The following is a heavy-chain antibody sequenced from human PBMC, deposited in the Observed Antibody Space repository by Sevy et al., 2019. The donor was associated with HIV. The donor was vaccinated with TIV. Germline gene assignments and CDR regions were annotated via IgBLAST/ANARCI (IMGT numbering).Heavy chain of an antibody. CDR3: ALERLSSDVAEYFQN. J-gene: IGHJ1*01. CDR1: GFTFSSYA. D-gene: IGHD1-1*01. Sequence: GGSLRLSCAASGFTFSSYAMSWVRQAPGKGLEWVSVISGSGDSTYYADSVKGRFTISRDNSKNTLYLQMNSLRAEDTAVYFCALERLSSDVAEYFQNWGQGALVTVSS. CDR2: ISGSGDST. V-gene: IGHV3-23*01.